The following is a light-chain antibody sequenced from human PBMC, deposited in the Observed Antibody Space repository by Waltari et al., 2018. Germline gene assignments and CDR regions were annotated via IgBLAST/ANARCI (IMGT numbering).Light chain of an antibody. CDR1: NSDVGDYSF. V-gene: IGLV2-14*01. J-gene: IGLJ1*01. Sequence: QSALTQPASVSGSPGQPLTISCPGTNSDVGDYSFVSRYQQHPGKAPHLIIYEVSNRPSVISNRFSASKSGTTASLTIAGLQAEDEADYYCSSYTTSSAPGVFGTGTRVTVL. CDR3: SSYTTSSAPGV. CDR2: EVS.